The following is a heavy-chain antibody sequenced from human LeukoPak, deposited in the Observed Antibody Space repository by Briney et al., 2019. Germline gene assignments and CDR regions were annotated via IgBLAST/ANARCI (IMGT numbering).Heavy chain of an antibody. D-gene: IGHD6-25*01. J-gene: IGHJ4*02. CDR3: ARDEYSSGWY. CDR1: GFTFSSSW. V-gene: IGHV3-7*05. CDR2: INQDGGEK. Sequence: GGSLRLSCAASGFTFSSSWMSWVRQAPGEGLEWVANINQDGGEKYYVDSVKGRFTISRDNAKNSLYLQMNSLRAEDTAVYYCARDEYSSGWYWGQGTLVTVSS.